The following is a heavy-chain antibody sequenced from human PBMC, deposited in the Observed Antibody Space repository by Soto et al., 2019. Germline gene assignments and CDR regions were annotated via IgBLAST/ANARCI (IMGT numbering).Heavy chain of an antibody. V-gene: IGHV4-34*01. CDR1: GGSFSGYY. D-gene: IGHD5-12*01. CDR3: ARADIVATIYGVDV. Sequence: QVQLQQWGAGLLKPSETLSLTCAVYGGSFSGYYWSWIRQPPGKGLEWIGEINHSGSTNYNPSLKSRVTISVDTSKNQFSLKLSSVTAADTAVYYCARADIVATIYGVDVWGQGTTVTVSS. CDR2: INHSGST. J-gene: IGHJ6*02.